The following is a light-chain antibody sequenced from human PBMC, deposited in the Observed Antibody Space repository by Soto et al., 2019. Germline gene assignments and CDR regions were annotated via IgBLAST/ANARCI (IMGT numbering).Light chain of an antibody. CDR1: QSIGTY. Sequence: EIVLTQSPVTLSLSPGERATLSCRASQSIGTYLAWYQQKPDQAPRLLIYHASNRATGIPARFSGSGSGTDFTLTISSLEPGDFAVYYCQQRSDWTRTFGQGTKVEVK. CDR3: QQRSDWTRT. V-gene: IGKV3-11*01. CDR2: HAS. J-gene: IGKJ1*01.